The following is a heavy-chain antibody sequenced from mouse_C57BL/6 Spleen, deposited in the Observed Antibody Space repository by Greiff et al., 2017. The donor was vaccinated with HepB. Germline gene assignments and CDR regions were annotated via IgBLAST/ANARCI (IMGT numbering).Heavy chain of an antibody. Sequence: EVKLMESGGGLVQPGGSLKLSCAASGFTFSDYGMAWVRQAPRKGPEWVAFISNLAYSIYYADTVTGRFTISRENAKNTLYLEMSSLRSEDTAMYYCARRGTTVVDYYAMDYWGQGTSVTVSS. CDR3: ARRGTTVVDYYAMDY. V-gene: IGHV5-15*01. CDR2: ISNLAYSI. D-gene: IGHD1-1*01. CDR1: GFTFSDYG. J-gene: IGHJ4*01.